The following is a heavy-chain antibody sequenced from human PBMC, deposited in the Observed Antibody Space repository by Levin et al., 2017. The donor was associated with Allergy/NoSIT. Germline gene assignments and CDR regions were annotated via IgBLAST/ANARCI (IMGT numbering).Heavy chain of an antibody. CDR3: ARGHTTRFSSSWFTIDY. D-gene: IGHD6-13*01. J-gene: IGHJ4*02. Sequence: GESLKISCAASGFTFSSYAMHWVRQAPGKGLEWVAVISYDGSNKYYADSVKGRFTISRDNSKNTLYLQMNSLRAEDTAVYYCARGHTTRFSSSWFTIDYWGQGTLVTVSS. V-gene: IGHV3-30-3*01. CDR2: ISYDGSNK. CDR1: GFTFSSYA.